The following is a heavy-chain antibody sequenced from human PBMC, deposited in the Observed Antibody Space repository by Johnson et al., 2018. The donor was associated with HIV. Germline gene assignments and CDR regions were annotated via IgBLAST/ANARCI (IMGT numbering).Heavy chain of an antibody. CDR3: ARAGQLPEDAFDI. V-gene: IGHV3-11*01. CDR2: ISSSGSTI. CDR1: GFTFSDYY. J-gene: IGHJ3*02. Sequence: QMQLVESGGGLVQRGGSLRLSCEASGFTFSDYYMSWIRQAPGKGLEWVSYISSSGSTIYYADSVKGRFTISRDNAKNSLYLQMNYLRVEDTAVYYCARAGQLPEDAFDIWGQGTMVTVSS. D-gene: IGHD1-7*01.